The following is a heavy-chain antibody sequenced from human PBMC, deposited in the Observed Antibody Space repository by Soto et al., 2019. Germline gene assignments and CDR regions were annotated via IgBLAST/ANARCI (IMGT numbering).Heavy chain of an antibody. D-gene: IGHD2-15*01. V-gene: IGHV1-69*08. CDR3: ARDRGARGYCSGGSCYNWFDP. CDR1: GGTFSSYT. Sequence: QVQLVQSGAEVKKPGSSVKVSCKASGGTFSSYTISWVRQAPGQGLEWMGRNIPILGIANYAQKFQGRVTITADKSTSTAYMELSSLRSEDTAVYYCARDRGARGYCSGGSCYNWFDPWGQGTLVTVSS. J-gene: IGHJ5*02. CDR2: NIPILGIA.